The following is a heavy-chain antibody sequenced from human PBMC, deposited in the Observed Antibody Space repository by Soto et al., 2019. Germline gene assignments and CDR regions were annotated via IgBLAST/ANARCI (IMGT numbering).Heavy chain of an antibody. V-gene: IGHV3-21*01. CDR3: ARVRGIVVVPAAMGYYYYGMDV. D-gene: IGHD2-2*01. J-gene: IGHJ6*02. CDR1: GFTFSSYS. Sequence: LRLSCAASGFTFSSYSMNWVRQATGKGLEWVSSISSSSSYIYYADSVKGRFTISRDNAKNSLYLQMNSLRAEDTAVYYCARVRGIVVVPAAMGYYYYGMDVWGQGTTVTVSS. CDR2: ISSSSSYI.